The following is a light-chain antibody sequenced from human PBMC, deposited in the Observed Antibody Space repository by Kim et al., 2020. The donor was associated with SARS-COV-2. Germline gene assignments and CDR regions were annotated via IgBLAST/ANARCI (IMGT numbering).Light chain of an antibody. V-gene: IGKV1-5*03. J-gene: IGKJ2*01. CDR2: KAS. Sequence: SASVGDRVTITGRASQTISTWLAWYQHKPGKAPKLLIYKASSLESGVPLRFSGSGSGTEFSLTISSLQPDDFATYYCHQYDSHSYSFGQGTKLEI. CDR1: QTISTW. CDR3: HQYDSHSYS.